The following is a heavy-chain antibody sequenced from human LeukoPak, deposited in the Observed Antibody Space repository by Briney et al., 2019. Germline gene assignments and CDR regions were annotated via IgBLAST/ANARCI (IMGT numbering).Heavy chain of an antibody. V-gene: IGHV3-23*01. CDR3: AKYDYGGNPNEYYFDY. J-gene: IGHJ4*02. CDR2: IGDNGDST. Sequence: GGSLRLSCAASGFTFSSYAMSWVRQAPGKGLEWVSTIGDNGDSTYYADSVKGRFTISRDNSKNTLDLQMNSLRAQDTAVYYCAKYDYGGNPNEYYFDYWGQGTLVTVSS. CDR1: GFTFSSYA. D-gene: IGHD4-23*01.